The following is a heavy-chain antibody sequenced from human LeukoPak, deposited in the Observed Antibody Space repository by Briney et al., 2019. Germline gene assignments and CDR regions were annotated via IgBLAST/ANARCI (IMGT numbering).Heavy chain of an antibody. J-gene: IGHJ4*02. Sequence: ASVKVSCKASGYAFTSYGISWVRQAPGQGLEWMGWISAYNGNTNYAQKLQGRVTMTTDTSTSTAYMELRSLRSDDTAVYYCARGAYTPDYYDSSGSFDYWGQGTLVTVSS. CDR1: GYAFTSYG. CDR3: ARGAYTPDYYDSSGSFDY. D-gene: IGHD3-22*01. CDR2: ISAYNGNT. V-gene: IGHV1-18*01.